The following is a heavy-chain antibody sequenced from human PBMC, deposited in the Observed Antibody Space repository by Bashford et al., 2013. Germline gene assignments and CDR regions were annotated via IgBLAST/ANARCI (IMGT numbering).Heavy chain of an antibody. Sequence: SETLSLTCTVSGGSISSSSYYWGWIRQPPGKGLEWIGSIYYSGSTYYNPSLKSRVTISVDTSKNQFSLKLSSVTAADTAVYYCARASYSSSWYRDYDYWGQGNPGHRLL. CDR2: IYYSGST. V-gene: IGHV4-39*01. CDR1: GGSISSSSYY. J-gene: IGHJ4*02. CDR3: ARASYSSSWYRDYDY. D-gene: IGHD6-13*01.